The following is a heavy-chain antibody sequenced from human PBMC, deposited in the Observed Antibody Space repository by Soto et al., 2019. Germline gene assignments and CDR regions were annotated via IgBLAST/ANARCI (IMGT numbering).Heavy chain of an antibody. J-gene: IGHJ6*02. V-gene: IGHV3-30*18. CDR1: GFTFSSYG. D-gene: IGHD6-25*01. CDR3: ENAATLYYYGMDV. CDR2: ISYDGSNK. Sequence: QVQLVESGGGVVQPGRSLRLSCAASGFTFSSYGMHWVRQAPGKGLEWVAVISYDGSNKYYADSVKGRFTISRDNSKNTLYLQMNSLRAEDTAVYYCENAATLYYYGMDVWGQGTTVTVSS.